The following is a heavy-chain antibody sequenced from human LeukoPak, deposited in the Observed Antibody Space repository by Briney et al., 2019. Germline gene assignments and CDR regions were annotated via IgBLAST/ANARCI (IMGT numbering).Heavy chain of an antibody. CDR2: IIPILGIA. CDR3: AREKAGAGVDYGMDV. J-gene: IGHJ6*02. Sequence: SVKASCKASGGTFSSYAISWVRQAPGQGLEWMGRIIPILGIANYAQKFQGRVTITADKSTSTAYMELSSLRSEDTAVYYCAREKAGAGVDYGMDVWGQGTTVTVSS. D-gene: IGHD1-26*01. CDR1: GGTFSSYA. V-gene: IGHV1-69*04.